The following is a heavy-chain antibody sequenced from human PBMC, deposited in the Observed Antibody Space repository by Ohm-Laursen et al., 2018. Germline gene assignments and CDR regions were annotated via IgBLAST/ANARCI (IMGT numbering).Heavy chain of an antibody. CDR3: VRTPASSGWYSPADY. D-gene: IGHD6-19*01. J-gene: IGHJ4*02. CDR1: GFTFSSYA. Sequence: GSLRLSCAAPGFTFSSYAMSWVRQAPGKGLEWVSAISGSGGSTYYADSVKGRFTISRDNSKNTVYLQMNSLRAEDTAVYYCVRTPASSGWYSPADYWGQGTLVTVSS. CDR2: ISGSGGST. V-gene: IGHV3-23*01.